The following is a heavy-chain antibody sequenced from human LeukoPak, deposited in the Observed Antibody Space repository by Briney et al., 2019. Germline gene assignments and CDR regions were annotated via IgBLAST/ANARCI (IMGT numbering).Heavy chain of an antibody. CDR1: GFTFSSYG. Sequence: GGSLRLSCAASGFTFSSYGMHWVRQAPGKGLEWVAFIRYDGSNKYYADSVKGRFTISRDNSKNTLYLQMNSLRAEDTAVYYCAKDLGAYCSSTSCYPNAFDIWGQGTMVTVSS. J-gene: IGHJ3*02. CDR2: IRYDGSNK. CDR3: AKDLGAYCSSTSCYPNAFDI. D-gene: IGHD2-2*01. V-gene: IGHV3-30*02.